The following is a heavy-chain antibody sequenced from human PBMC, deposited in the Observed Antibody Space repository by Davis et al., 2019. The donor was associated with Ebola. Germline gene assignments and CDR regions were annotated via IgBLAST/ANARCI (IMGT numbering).Heavy chain of an antibody. CDR3: ARVNAATGYSRFDT. CDR1: GFTFDDYA. Sequence: GGSLRLSCGASGFTFDDYAMTWVRQAPGKGLEWGSGINWYGASSGYADSVKGRFTISRDNVKNSLYLRMNSLRVEDTALYHCARVNAATGYSRFDTWGQGTLVTVSS. D-gene: IGHD3-9*01. J-gene: IGHJ5*01. CDR2: INWYGASS. V-gene: IGHV3-20*01.